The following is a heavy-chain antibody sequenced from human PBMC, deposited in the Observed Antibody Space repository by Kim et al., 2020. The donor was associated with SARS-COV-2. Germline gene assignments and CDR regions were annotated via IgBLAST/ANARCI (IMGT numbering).Heavy chain of an antibody. CDR1: GFTFDDYA. CDR3: AKVQSSSWYDAFDI. V-gene: IGHV3-43D*03. Sequence: GGSLRLSCAASGFTFDDYAMHWVRQAPGKGLEWVSLINWDGGFSYYAVSVKGRFTISRDNSRNSLYLQMNSLRVEDTALYYCAKVQSSSWYDAFDIWGQGTLVTVSS. J-gene: IGHJ3*02. D-gene: IGHD6-13*01. CDR2: INWDGGFS.